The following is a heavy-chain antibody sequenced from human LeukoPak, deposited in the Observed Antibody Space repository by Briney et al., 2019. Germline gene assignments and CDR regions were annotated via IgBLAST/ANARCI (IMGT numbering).Heavy chain of an antibody. D-gene: IGHD6-13*01. CDR1: GGTFSSYA. CDR2: IIPIFGTA. CDR3: AREGLRQQLDY. J-gene: IGHJ4*02. V-gene: IGHV1-69*13. Sequence: SVKVSCKASGGTFSSYAISWVRQAPGQGLEWMGGIIPIFGTANYAQKFQGRVTITADESTSTAYTELGSLRSEDTAVYYCAREGLRQQLDYWGQGTLVTVSS.